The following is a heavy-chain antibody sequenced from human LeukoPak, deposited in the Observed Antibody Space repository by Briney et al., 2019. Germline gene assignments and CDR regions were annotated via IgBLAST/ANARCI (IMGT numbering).Heavy chain of an antibody. D-gene: IGHD5-24*01. CDR1: GGSISSYY. J-gene: IGHJ1*01. CDR2: FYYSGST. V-gene: IGHV4-39*01. Sequence: SETLSLTCTVSGGSISSYYWSWIRQPPGKGLEWIGIFYYSGSTYYNPSLKSRVTISVDTSKNQFSLKLSSVTAADTAVYYCARWATFEYFQHWGQGTLVTVSS. CDR3: ARWATFEYFQH.